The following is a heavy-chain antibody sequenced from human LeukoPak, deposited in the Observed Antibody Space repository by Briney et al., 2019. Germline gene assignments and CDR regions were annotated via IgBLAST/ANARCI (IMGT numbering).Heavy chain of an antibody. CDR2: ISNSGSTI. V-gene: IGHV3-11*01. Sequence: GGSLRLSCAASGFSFRDYYMNRIRQAPGKGLEWVSYISNSGSTIYYADSVKGRFTISRDNAKNSLYLQMNSLRAEDTAVYYCARDWGNGYNSVDYWGQGTLVTVSS. CDR1: GFSFRDYY. D-gene: IGHD5-24*01. J-gene: IGHJ4*02. CDR3: ARDWGNGYNSVDY.